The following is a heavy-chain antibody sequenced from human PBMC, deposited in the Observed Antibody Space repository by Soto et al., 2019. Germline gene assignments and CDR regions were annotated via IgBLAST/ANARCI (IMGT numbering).Heavy chain of an antibody. D-gene: IGHD2-2*01. Sequence: GESLKISCKASGYSFTSYWIGWVRQMPGKGLEWMGIIYPGDSDTRYSPSFQGQVTISADKSINTAYLQWSSLKASDTPMYYCARYGCSSTNCYPDYYGMEVWREGATVT. CDR3: ARYGCSSTNCYPDYYGMEV. J-gene: IGHJ6*02. CDR2: IYPGDSDT. CDR1: GYSFTSYW. V-gene: IGHV5-51*01.